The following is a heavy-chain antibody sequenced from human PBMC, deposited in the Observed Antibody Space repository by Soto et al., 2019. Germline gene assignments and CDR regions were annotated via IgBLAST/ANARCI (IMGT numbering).Heavy chain of an antibody. CDR2: IYSGGST. CDR3: AREGPRDYYDSSGYYRRGTDAFDI. V-gene: IGHV3-53*02. CDR1: GFTVSSNY. J-gene: IGHJ3*02. D-gene: IGHD3-22*01. Sequence: EVQLVETGGGLIQPGGSLRLSCAASGFTVSSNYMSWVRQAPGKGLEWVSVIYSGGSTYYADSVKGRFTISRDNSKNTLYLQMSSLRAEDTAVYYCAREGPRDYYDSSGYYRRGTDAFDIWGQGTMVTVSS.